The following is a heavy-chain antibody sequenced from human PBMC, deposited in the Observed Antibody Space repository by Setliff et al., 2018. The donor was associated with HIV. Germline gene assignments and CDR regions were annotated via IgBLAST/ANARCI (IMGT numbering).Heavy chain of an antibody. V-gene: IGHV4-38-2*02. Sequence: SETLSLTCTVSGYSISSGYYWGWIRQTPGKGLERIATIYTTERISYNPSLRSRVTISVETSQNLFSLRLRSVTAADTGVYYCARPGSSSYYYAMDVWGLGTTVTVSS. J-gene: IGHJ6*02. D-gene: IGHD3-10*01. CDR3: ARPGSSSYYYAMDV. CDR2: IYTTERI. CDR1: GYSISSGYY.